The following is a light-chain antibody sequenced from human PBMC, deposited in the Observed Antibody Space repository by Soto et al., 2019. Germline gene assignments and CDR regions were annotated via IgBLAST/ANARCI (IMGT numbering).Light chain of an antibody. V-gene: IGKV3-20*01. Sequence: EIVLTQSPVTLSLSPGERATLSCRASQSVSSSYLAWYQQKPGQAPRLLIYGASSRATGIPDRFSGSGSGTDFTLTISRLEPEDFAVYYCQQYGSSSLFTFGPGTKVDIK. CDR1: QSVSSSY. J-gene: IGKJ3*01. CDR2: GAS. CDR3: QQYGSSSLFT.